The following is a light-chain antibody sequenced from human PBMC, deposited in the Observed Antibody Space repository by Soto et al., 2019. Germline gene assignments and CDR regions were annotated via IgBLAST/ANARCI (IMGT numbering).Light chain of an antibody. CDR2: EVT. Sequence: QSVLTQPASVSGSPGQSITISCTGTSSDVGGYHYVSWYQHHPGKAPKLMLYEVTNRPSGVSNRFSGSKSGNTASLTISGLHAEDEADYYCSSYTSLSTLVFGTGTKVTVL. J-gene: IGLJ1*01. CDR1: SSDVGGYHY. CDR3: SSYTSLSTLV. V-gene: IGLV2-14*01.